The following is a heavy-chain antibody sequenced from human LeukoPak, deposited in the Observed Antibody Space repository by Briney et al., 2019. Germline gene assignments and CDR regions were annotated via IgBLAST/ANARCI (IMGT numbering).Heavy chain of an antibody. J-gene: IGHJ4*01. CDR3: ARENIFDF. CDR1: GFNFNNYG. Sequence: GGSLRLSCAVSGFNFNNYGVRWVRQAPGKGPEWVSAIGATDDSTYYADSVKGRFTISRDNSRNTVYLQMNSLRVADTALYFCARENIFDFWGQGTLVTVSS. D-gene: IGHD2/OR15-2a*01. V-gene: IGHV3-23*01. CDR2: IGATDDST.